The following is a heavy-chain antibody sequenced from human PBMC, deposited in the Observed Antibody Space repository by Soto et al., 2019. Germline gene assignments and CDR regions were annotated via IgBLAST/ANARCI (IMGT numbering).Heavy chain of an antibody. CDR2: IYYTGTT. D-gene: IGHD1-20*01. Sequence: SETLSLTCNVSGDSISSSNYYWGWIRQPPGKGLEWIGSIYYTGTTYYNPSLKSRVTISGDTSKNQFSLKLSSVTAADTAVYYCARNRKWVLVWGPRNPDYYYYGMDVWGQGTTVTVSS. J-gene: IGHJ6*02. V-gene: IGHV4-39*01. CDR1: GDSISSSNYY. CDR3: ARNRKWVLVWGPRNPDYYYYGMDV.